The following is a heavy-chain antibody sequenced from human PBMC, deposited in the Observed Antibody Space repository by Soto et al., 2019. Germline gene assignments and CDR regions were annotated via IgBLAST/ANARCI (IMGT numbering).Heavy chain of an antibody. CDR3: ARGTDWDRGVFDY. V-gene: IGHV4-59*13. Sequence: PSETLSLTCSVSGASIAGSSYWSWIRQSPGKGLEWMGYFSHTGGTNYNPSLNSRLTLSANTSKKQLSLRLKSTTAADTAVYYCARGTDWDRGVFDYWGQGTPVTVSS. CDR2: FSHTGGT. J-gene: IGHJ4*02. D-gene: IGHD3-10*01. CDR1: GASIAGSSY.